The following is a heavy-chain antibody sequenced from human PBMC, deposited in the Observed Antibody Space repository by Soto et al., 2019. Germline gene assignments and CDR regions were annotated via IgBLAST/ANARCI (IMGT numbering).Heavy chain of an antibody. D-gene: IGHD6-19*01. CDR1: GFTFSDYA. V-gene: IGHV3-30*18. Sequence: PWGPLKLSCAASGFTFSDYAMHWVGQAPGKGLEWVAVVSHDGRNTHYADSVKGRFTVSRDSSKNTVSLEMTSVRAEETAVFYCAKGGRQWLVTSDFNYWGQGALVTVSS. J-gene: IGHJ4*02. CDR2: VSHDGRNT. CDR3: AKGGRQWLVTSDFNY.